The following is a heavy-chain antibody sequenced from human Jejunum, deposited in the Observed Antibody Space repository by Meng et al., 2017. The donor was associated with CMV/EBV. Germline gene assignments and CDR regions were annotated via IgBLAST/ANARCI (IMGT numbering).Heavy chain of an antibody. CDR3: AGGPNLYYFDY. Sequence: CTVSGGSISSDNFYWTFIRQHPGAGLEWVGNIYYTGSTYYNPSLKSRLTISVDTSNNQFSLRLTSVTAADTAVYYCAGGPNLYYFDYWGQGALVTVSS. D-gene: IGHD1-1*01. CDR2: IYYTGST. J-gene: IGHJ4*02. CDR1: GGSISSDNFY. V-gene: IGHV4-31*03.